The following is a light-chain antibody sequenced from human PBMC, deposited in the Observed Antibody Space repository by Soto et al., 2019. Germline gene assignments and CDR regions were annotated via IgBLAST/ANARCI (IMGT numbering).Light chain of an antibody. Sequence: DIQMTQSPSSLSASVGDRVTITCRASQSISSYLNWYQHKPGKAPKLLIFAASSLQSGVPSRFTGSGSGTDFTLPISSLQPEDFATYYCQQSYSIPCTFGQGTKLEIK. J-gene: IGKJ2*01. V-gene: IGKV1-39*01. CDR2: AAS. CDR1: QSISSY. CDR3: QQSYSIPCT.